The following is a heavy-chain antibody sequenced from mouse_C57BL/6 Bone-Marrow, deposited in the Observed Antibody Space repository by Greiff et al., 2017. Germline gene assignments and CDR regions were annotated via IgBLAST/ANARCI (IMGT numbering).Heavy chain of an antibody. CDR3: ARHEDSLTGTNYAMDY. V-gene: IGHV1-81*01. D-gene: IGHD4-1*01. J-gene: IGHJ4*01. Sequence: VQLQQSGAELARPGASVKLSCKASGYTFTSYGISWVKQRTGQGLEWIGEIYPRSGNTYYNEKFKDKATLTADKSSSTVYMELSRLTSEDSAVXFCARHEDSLTGTNYAMDYWGQGTSVTVSS. CDR1: GYTFTSYG. CDR2: IYPRSGNT.